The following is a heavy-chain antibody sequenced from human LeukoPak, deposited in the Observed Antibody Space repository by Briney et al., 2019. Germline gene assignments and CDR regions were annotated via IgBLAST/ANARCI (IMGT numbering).Heavy chain of an antibody. D-gene: IGHD4-17*01. J-gene: IGHJ4*02. V-gene: IGHV3-30*04. CDR1: GFTFSSYA. CDR2: ISYDGSQK. CDR3: ARGSYGDLN. Sequence: GGSLRLSCAASGFTFSSYAMHWVRQAPGKGLEWVAVISYDGSQKYHADSVKGRFTISGDNSKNTLSLQMNSLRAEDTAVYYCARGSYGDLNWGQGTLVTVSS.